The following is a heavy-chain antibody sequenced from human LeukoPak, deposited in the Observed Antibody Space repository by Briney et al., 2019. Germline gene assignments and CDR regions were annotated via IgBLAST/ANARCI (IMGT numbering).Heavy chain of an antibody. D-gene: IGHD1-14*01. CDR2: ISYSGE. V-gene: IGHV3-30*01. Sequence: GRSLRLSCAASGFTFTDYAFHWARQAPGKGLEWVTIISYSGESYADSVRGRFAISRDNSKNTVYLQMDSLRADDTAMYYCARNHFNQNVFDVWGQGTMVTVSS. J-gene: IGHJ3*01. CDR3: ARNHFNQNVFDV. CDR1: GFTFTDYA.